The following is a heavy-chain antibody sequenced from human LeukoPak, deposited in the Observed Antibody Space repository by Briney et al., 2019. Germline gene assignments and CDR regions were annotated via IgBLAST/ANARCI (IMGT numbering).Heavy chain of an antibody. D-gene: IGHD2-8*01. J-gene: IGHJ6*03. CDR2: ISAYNGNT. Sequence: ASVKVSCKASGYTFTSYGISWVRQAPGQGLEWMGWISAYNGNTNYAQKFQGRVTMTTDTSTSTAYMELRSLRSDDTAVYYCARGGLRVMVYRLYYMDVWGKGTTVTVSS. CDR1: GYTFTSYG. V-gene: IGHV1-18*01. CDR3: ARGGLRVMVYRLYYMDV.